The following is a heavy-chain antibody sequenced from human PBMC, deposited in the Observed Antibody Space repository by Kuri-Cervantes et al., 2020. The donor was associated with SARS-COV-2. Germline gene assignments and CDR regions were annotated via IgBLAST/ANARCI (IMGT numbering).Heavy chain of an antibody. J-gene: IGHJ4*02. CDR1: GGSISSYY. CDR2: IYYSGST. CDR3: ARGMAEVSYYFDY. V-gene: IGHV4-59*12. D-gene: IGHD5-24*01. Sequence: GSLRLSCTVSGGSISSYYWSWIRQPPGQGLEWLGYIYYSGSTKYNPSLESRVTISLDTSRNQFSLKLSSVTAADTAVYYCARGMAEVSYYFDYWGQGTLVTVSS.